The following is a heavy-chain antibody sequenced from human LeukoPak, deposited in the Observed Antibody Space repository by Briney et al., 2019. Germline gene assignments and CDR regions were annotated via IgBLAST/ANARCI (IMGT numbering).Heavy chain of an antibody. CDR2: IKQDGSEK. V-gene: IGHV3-7*01. Sequence: GRSLRLSCAASGFTFSSYWMSWVRQAPGKGLEWVANIKQDGSEKYYVDSVKGRFTISRDNAKNSLYLQMNSLRAEDTAVYYCARAVRVGAKDYWGQGTLVTVSS. D-gene: IGHD1-26*01. J-gene: IGHJ4*02. CDR1: GFTFSSYW. CDR3: ARAVRVGAKDY.